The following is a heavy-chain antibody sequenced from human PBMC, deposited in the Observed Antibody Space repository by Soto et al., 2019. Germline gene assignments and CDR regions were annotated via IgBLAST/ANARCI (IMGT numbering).Heavy chain of an antibody. CDR2: INLDGSEK. CDR1: GFTFRSYW. D-gene: IGHD1-1*01. Sequence: EGQLVESGGGLVQPGGSLRLSCQVSGFTFRSYWMTWVRRAPGKGLEWVANINLDGSEKYYVDAVKGRFTISRDNAKNSLHLDLRALRANDTVVYYFARGAMAGNEVPGDWGRGTLVTVSS. V-gene: IGHV3-7*05. J-gene: IGHJ1*01. CDR3: ARGAMAGNEVPGD.